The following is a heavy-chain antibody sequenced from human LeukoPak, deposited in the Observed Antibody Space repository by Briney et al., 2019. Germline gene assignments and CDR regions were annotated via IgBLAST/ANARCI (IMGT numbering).Heavy chain of an antibody. CDR1: GYTFTSYA. J-gene: IGHJ4*02. Sequence: ASVKVSCKASGYTFTSYAMNWVRQAPGQGLELMGWINTNTGNPTYAQGFTGRFVFSLDTSFSTAYLQISSLKAEDTAVYYCARVSPPRSGGSPYFDYWGQGTLVTVSS. D-gene: IGHD2-15*01. CDR2: INTNTGNP. CDR3: ARVSPPRSGGSPYFDY. V-gene: IGHV7-4-1*02.